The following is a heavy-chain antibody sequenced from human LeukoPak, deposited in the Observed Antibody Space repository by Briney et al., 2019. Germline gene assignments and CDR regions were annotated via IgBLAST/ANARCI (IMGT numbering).Heavy chain of an antibody. J-gene: IGHJ4*02. Sequence: GGSLRLSCAASGFTFSSYSMNWVRQAPGKGLEWVSSISSSSSYIYYADSVKGRFSISRDNSKNKLYLQMISLRAEDTAVYYCAKHSSSGYYSPFDYWGQGTLVTVSS. CDR2: ISSSSSYI. V-gene: IGHV3-21*04. D-gene: IGHD3-22*01. CDR1: GFTFSSYS. CDR3: AKHSSSGYYSPFDY.